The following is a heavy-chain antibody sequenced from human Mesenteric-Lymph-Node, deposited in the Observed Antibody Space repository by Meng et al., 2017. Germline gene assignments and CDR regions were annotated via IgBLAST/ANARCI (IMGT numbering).Heavy chain of an antibody. V-gene: IGHV2-5*02. D-gene: IGHD5-12*01. CDR1: GFSLSTTGVA. CDR3: AHRIVKNGYDCFDY. CDR2: LYWDDDK. J-gene: IGHJ4*02. Sequence: QITLKESGPTLVKPTQTLTLTCTFSGFSLSTTGVAVAWIRQPPGKALEWLGFLYWDDDKRYSPSVKNRLTITKDTSKNQVVLTLTNMAPVDTATYFCAHRIVKNGYDCFDYWGQGTLVTVSS.